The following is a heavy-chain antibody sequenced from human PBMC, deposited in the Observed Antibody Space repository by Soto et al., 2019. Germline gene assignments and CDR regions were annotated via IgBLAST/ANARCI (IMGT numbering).Heavy chain of an antibody. J-gene: IGHJ3*02. CDR2: IYYSGST. CDR3: ARHLRVGSSWYLGAFDI. V-gene: IGHV4-59*08. D-gene: IGHD6-13*01. Sequence: SETLSLPCTVAGDSSSNYYWSWIRQPPGKGLEWIGYIYYSGSTNYNPSLKSRVTISVDTSKNQFSLKLSSVTAADTAVYYCARHLRVGSSWYLGAFDIWGQGTMVTVSS. CDR1: GDSSSNYY.